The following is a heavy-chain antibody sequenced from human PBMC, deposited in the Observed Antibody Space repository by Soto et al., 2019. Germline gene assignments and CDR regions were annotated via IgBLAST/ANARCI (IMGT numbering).Heavy chain of an antibody. CDR3: ARATATGGGAFDI. V-gene: IGHV3-11*01. CDR2: ISSSGSTI. D-gene: IGHD2-8*02. Sequence: LRVSCAASGFTFSDYYMSWIRQAPGKGLEWVSYISSSGSTIYYEDSVKGRFTISRDRSKNTVYLQMNSLTAGDTAVYYCARATATGGGAFDICGQGTMVTVSS. J-gene: IGHJ3*02. CDR1: GFTFSDYY.